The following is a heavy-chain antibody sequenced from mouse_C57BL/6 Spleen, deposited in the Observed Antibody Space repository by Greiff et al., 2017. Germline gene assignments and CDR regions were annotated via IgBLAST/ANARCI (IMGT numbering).Heavy chain of an antibody. CDR2: ISSGGSYT. V-gene: IGHV5-6*01. CDR3: AIHDYGSSYENYFDY. D-gene: IGHD1-1*01. CDR1: GFTFSSYG. J-gene: IGHJ2*01. Sequence: EVQLVESGGDLVKPGGSLKLSCAASGFTFSSYGMSWVRQTPDKRLEWVATISSGGSYTYYPDSVKGRFTISRDNAKNTLYLQMSSLKSEDTAMYYCAIHDYGSSYENYFDYWGQGTTLTVSS.